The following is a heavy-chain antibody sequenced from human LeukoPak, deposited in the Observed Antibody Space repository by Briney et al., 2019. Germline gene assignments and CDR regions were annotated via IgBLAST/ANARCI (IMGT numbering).Heavy chain of an antibody. J-gene: IGHJ4*02. D-gene: IGHD3-22*01. V-gene: IGHV1-18*01. CDR1: GYTFTSYG. CDR3: AAGRESHYYDSSGYSGY. Sequence: GASVKVSCKASGYTFTSYGISWVRQAPGQGLAWMGWISAYNGNTNYAQKLQGRVTMTTDTSTSTAYMELRSLRSDDTAVYYCAAGRESHYYDSSGYSGYWGQGALVTVSS. CDR2: ISAYNGNT.